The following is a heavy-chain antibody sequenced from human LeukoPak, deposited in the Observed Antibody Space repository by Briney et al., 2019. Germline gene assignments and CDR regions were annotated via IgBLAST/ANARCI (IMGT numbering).Heavy chain of an antibody. V-gene: IGHV1-2*02. CDR3: ARGSLGYSSSWYYRIDAFDI. D-gene: IGHD6-13*01. CDR1: GYTFTGYY. CDR2: INPNSGGT. Sequence: ASVKVSCKASGYTFTGYYIHWVRQAPGQGLEWMGWINPNSGGTNYAQTFQGRVSVTRDTSISTVYMELSRLRYDDTAVYYCARGSLGYSSSWYYRIDAFDIWGQGTMVTVSS. J-gene: IGHJ3*02.